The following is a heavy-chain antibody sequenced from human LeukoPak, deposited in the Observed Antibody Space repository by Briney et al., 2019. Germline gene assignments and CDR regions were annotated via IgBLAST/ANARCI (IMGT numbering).Heavy chain of an antibody. Sequence: GGSLSFYCSASGFTFNGIRMIWHPPAQGMGWMWWANIKQDGSEKYYVASVKGRFTISRDNAKNSLYLQMNSLRAEDMAVYYCAKFVAAAGTLRFDYWGQGTLVTVSS. J-gene: IGHJ4*02. V-gene: IGHV3-7*01. CDR1: GFTFNGIR. D-gene: IGHD6-13*01. CDR3: AKFVAAAGTLRFDY. CDR2: IKQDGSEK.